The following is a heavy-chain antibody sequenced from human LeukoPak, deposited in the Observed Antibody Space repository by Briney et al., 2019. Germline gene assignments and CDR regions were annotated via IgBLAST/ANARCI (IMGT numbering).Heavy chain of an antibody. CDR2: ISYDGSNK. CDR3: AKTATISGSPTDY. J-gene: IGHJ4*02. V-gene: IGHV3-30*18. Sequence: PGGSLRLSCAASGFTFSSYGMHWVRQAPGKGLEWVAVISYDGSNKYYADSVKGRFTISRDNSKNTLYLQMNSLRAEDTAVYCCAKTATISGSPTDYWGQGTLVTVSS. D-gene: IGHD1-26*01. CDR1: GFTFSSYG.